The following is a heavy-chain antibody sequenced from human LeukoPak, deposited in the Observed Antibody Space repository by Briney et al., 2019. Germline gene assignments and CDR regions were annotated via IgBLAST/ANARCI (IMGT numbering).Heavy chain of an antibody. J-gene: IGHJ5*02. CDR3: ARGVAVAAYNWFDP. CDR1: GFTFTSHD. Sequence: GASVKVSCTASGFTFTSHDYNWVRQATGQGLEWMGWMNPNSGNTGYAQKFQGWVTMTRDTSISTAYMELSRLRSDDTAVYYCARGVAVAAYNWFDPWGQGTLVTVSS. V-gene: IGHV1-8*01. CDR2: MNPNSGNT. D-gene: IGHD6-19*01.